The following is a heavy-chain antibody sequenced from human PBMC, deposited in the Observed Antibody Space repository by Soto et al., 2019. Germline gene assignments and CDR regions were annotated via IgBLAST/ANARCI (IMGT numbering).Heavy chain of an antibody. Sequence: QAQLMPSGAEVKEPGSSVKVSCKASGGTFSGYAISWVRQAPGQGLEWLGGIIPIFGITNYAQKFQNRLTIAADESSATVYMDLRSLTSEDSAIYYCARDPRSITGTTSSEDVQHWGQGTRVSVS. V-gene: IGHV1-69*01. CDR3: ARDPRSITGTTSSEDVQH. CDR2: IIPIFGIT. J-gene: IGHJ1*01. D-gene: IGHD1-1*01. CDR1: GGTFSGYA.